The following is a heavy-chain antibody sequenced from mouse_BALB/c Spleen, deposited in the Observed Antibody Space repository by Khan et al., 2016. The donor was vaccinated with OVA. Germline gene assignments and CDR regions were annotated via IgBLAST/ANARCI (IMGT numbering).Heavy chain of an antibody. J-gene: IGHJ2*01. CDR3: ARDRYDYFDY. V-gene: IGHV9-2-1*01. CDR2: INTETGEP. Sequence: QIQLVQSGPELKKPGETVKISCKASGYTFTDYSMHWVKQAPGKGLKWMGWINTETGEPTYADDFKGRFAFSLETSASTAYLQINNLKNEDTATYYCARDRYDYFDYWGQGTTLTVSS. CDR1: GYTFTDYS. D-gene: IGHD2-14*01.